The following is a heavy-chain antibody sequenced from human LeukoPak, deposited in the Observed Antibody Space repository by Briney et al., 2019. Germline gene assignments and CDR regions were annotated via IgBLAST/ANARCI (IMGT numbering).Heavy chain of an antibody. CDR2: IYSGGST. D-gene: IGHD3-22*01. CDR3: ARDIQTYYYDSSGSTGRYYYYGMDV. Sequence: GGSLRLSCAASGFTVSSNYMSWVRQAPGKGLEWVSVIYSGGSTYYADSVKGRFTISRDNSKNTLYLQMNSLRAEDTAVYYCARDIQTYYYDSSGSTGRYYYYGMDVWGQGTTVTVSS. J-gene: IGHJ6*02. CDR1: GFTVSSNY. V-gene: IGHV3-66*01.